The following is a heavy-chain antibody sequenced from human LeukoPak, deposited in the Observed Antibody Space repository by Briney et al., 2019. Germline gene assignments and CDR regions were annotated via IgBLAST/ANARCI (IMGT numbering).Heavy chain of an antibody. V-gene: IGHV4-34*01. CDR2: INHSGST. CDR1: GGSFSGYC. D-gene: IGHD7-27*01. Sequence: SEILSLTCAVYGGSFSGYCWSWIRQPPGKGLEWIGEINHSGSTNYNPSLKSRVTISADTSKNQFSLKLSSVTAADTAVYYCARLANWGFGGDYWGQGTLVTVSS. CDR3: ARLANWGFGGDY. J-gene: IGHJ4*02.